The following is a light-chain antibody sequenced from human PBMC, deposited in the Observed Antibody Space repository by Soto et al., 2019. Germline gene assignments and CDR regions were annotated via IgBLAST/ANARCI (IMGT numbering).Light chain of an antibody. V-gene: IGKV1-39*01. J-gene: IGKJ2*01. CDR3: QQTFSTPPYT. CDR1: RGIATS. Sequence: DIQMTQSPSSLSASPGDTVSISCRASRGIATSVSWYQQKPGAAPKLLIYGASTLQSGVPSRFSGSGSVTDFTLTISGLQPEGFATYFCQQTFSTPPYTFGQGTRLHIK. CDR2: GAS.